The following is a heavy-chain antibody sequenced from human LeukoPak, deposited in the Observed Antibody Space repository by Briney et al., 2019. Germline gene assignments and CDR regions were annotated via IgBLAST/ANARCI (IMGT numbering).Heavy chain of an antibody. D-gene: IGHD3-10*01. V-gene: IGHV4-31*03. Sequence: TSETLSLTCTVSGGSISSGGYYWSWIRQHPGKGLEWIGYIYYSGSTYYNPSLKSRVTISVDTSKNQFSLKLSSVTAADTAVYYCARGLPPRGVLYFDYWGQGTLVTVSS. J-gene: IGHJ4*02. CDR1: GGSISSGGYY. CDR2: IYYSGST. CDR3: ARGLPPRGVLYFDY.